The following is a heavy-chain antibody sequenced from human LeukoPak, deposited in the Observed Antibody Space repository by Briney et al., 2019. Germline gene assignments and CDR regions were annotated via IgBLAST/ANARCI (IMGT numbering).Heavy chain of an antibody. V-gene: IGHV4-4*07. CDR3: ARGCVSYYDILTGYQGPNWFDP. CDR1: GGSISSYY. CDR2: IYTGGST. D-gene: IGHD3-9*01. Sequence: PSETLSLTCTVSGGSISSYYWSWIRQPAGKGLEWIGRIYTGGSTNYNPSLKSRVTISVDTSKNQFSLKLSSVTAADTAVYYCARGCVSYYDILTGYQGPNWFDPWGQGTLVTVSS. J-gene: IGHJ5*02.